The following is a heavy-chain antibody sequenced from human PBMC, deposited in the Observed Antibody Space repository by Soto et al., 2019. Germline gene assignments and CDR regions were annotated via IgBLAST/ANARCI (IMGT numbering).Heavy chain of an antibody. CDR3: TRAGILTTPYYFDY. Sequence: GGSLRLSCATSGFSFRTFWLNWVRQAPGRGLEWVANINQDGTEKYYVDSVKGRFTISRDDSKNSLYLQMNSLRTEDTAVYYCTRAGILTTPYYFDYWGRGTLVTVSS. CDR1: GFSFRTFW. V-gene: IGHV3-7*05. CDR2: INQDGTEK. D-gene: IGHD4-4*01. J-gene: IGHJ4*02.